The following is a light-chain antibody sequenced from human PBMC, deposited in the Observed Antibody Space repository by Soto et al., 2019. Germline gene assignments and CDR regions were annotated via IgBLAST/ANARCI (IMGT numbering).Light chain of an antibody. Sequence: EIVMTQSPATLSVSPGETATLSCRASQSVNTNLAWYQQKAGQAPRLLIYRISTRATGIPARFSGSGSGTEFTLTINSLPSEDFAVYYCQQHNDWPLTFGGGTKVEIK. J-gene: IGKJ4*01. V-gene: IGKV3-15*01. CDR3: QQHNDWPLT. CDR2: RIS. CDR1: QSVNTN.